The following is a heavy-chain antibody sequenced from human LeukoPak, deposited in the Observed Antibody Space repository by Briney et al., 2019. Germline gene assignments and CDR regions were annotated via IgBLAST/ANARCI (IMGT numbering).Heavy chain of an antibody. V-gene: IGHV3-74*03. Sequence: GSLRLSCAASGFTFSSYWMHWVRQAPGKGLVWVSRINSDGSSTKHADSVKGRFTISRDNAKNTLYLQMNSLRAEDTAVYYCARDGDTAMVPIDYWGQGTLVTVSS. CDR1: GFTFSSYW. J-gene: IGHJ4*02. CDR2: INSDGSST. CDR3: ARDGDTAMVPIDY. D-gene: IGHD5-18*01.